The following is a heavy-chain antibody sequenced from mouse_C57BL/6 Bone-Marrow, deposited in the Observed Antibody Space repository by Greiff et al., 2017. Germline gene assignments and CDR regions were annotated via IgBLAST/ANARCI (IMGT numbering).Heavy chain of an antibody. CDR3: AGCSNYTGSSFDY. V-gene: IGHV1-80*01. D-gene: IGHD1-1*01. CDR1: GYAFSSYW. J-gene: IGHJ2*01. Sequence: QVQLQQSGAELVKPGASVKISCKASGYAFSSYWMNWVKQRPGQGLEWIGQIYPGDGDTKYNGKFKGKATLTADKSSSTAYMQLSSLTSADSAVXFCAGCSNYTGSSFDYWGQGTTLTVSS. CDR2: IYPGDGDT.